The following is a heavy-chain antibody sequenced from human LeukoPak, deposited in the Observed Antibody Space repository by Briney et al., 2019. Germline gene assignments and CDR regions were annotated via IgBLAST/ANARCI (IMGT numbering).Heavy chain of an antibody. Sequence: PSETLSLTCTVSGASISSYYWSWIRQPAWKGLEWIGRIYVSGSSVYNPSLKSRVTISVDTSKNQLSLRLKSVTAADTAVYYCARDDVDTPPFDYLGQGTLVTVSS. CDR3: ARDDVDTPPFDY. CDR2: IYVSGSS. CDR1: GASISSYY. J-gene: IGHJ4*02. V-gene: IGHV4-4*07. D-gene: IGHD5-18*01.